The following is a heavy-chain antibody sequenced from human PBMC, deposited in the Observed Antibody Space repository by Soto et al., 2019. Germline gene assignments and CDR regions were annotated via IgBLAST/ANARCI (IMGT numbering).Heavy chain of an antibody. V-gene: IGHV4-30-4*01. D-gene: IGHD3-9*01. Sequence: QVQLQESGPGLVKPSQTLSLTCTVSGGSISSGDYYWTRIRQPPGKVLEWIGYIYYSGYTYYNPSLKSRITISVDTSKNQFSLKLTSVTAADTAVYFCARGGNGYHILTGFSSHYWGQGTLVTVSS. J-gene: IGHJ4*02. CDR1: GGSISSGDYY. CDR3: ARGGNGYHILTGFSSHY. CDR2: IYYSGYT.